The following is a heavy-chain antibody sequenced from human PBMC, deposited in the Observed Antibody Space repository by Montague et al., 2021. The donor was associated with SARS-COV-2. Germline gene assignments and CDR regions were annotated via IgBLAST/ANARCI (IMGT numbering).Heavy chain of an antibody. CDR3: AHLHTGFWSAYYST. V-gene: IGHV2-5*02. CDR2: XYWDDDK. D-gene: IGHD3-3*01. Sequence: PALVKSTQTLTLTCTFSGFSLSTSAVGVGWIRQPPGKALQWLALXYWDDDKRYSPSLKTRLTVTKDTSKNQVVLTMTNMDPVDTATYYCAHLHTGFWSAYYSTWGQGTLVTVSS. J-gene: IGHJ5*02. CDR1: GFSLSTSAVG.